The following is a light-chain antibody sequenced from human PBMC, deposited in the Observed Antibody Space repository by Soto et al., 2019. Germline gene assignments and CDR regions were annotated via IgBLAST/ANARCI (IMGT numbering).Light chain of an antibody. V-gene: IGLV1-40*01. Sequence: QSVLTQPPSVSGAPGQRVTISCTGSSSNIGAGYDVHWYQQLPGTAAKLLIYRDSNRPSGVPDRFSGSKSGTSASLAITGLQAEDEADYSCQSYDSSLSDVVFGGGTKLTVL. J-gene: IGLJ2*01. CDR1: SSNIGAGYD. CDR3: QSYDSSLSDVV. CDR2: RDS.